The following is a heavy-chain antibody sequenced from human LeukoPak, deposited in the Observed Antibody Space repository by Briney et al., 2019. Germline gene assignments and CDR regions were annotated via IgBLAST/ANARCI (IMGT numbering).Heavy chain of an antibody. D-gene: IGHD6-19*01. J-gene: IGHJ4*02. CDR1: GYTLRNYG. CDR3: ARGRLKRVPFTKVAGALDY. V-gene: IGHV1-18*01. Sequence: ASVTVSCKASGYTLRNYGITWVRQAPGQGLEWMGWIGTYNGNTDYAQKFQGRVIMTADTSTTTAHMELRSLRSDDTAVYYCARGRLKRVPFTKVAGALDYWGQGTRVTVSS. CDR2: IGTYNGNT.